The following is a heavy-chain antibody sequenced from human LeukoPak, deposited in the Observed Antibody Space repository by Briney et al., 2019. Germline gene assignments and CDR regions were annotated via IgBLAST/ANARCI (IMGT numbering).Heavy chain of an antibody. CDR1: GFTFNSYA. CDR3: ARDPSIAAAGITYGMDV. D-gene: IGHD6-13*01. Sequence: GGSLRLSCAASGFTFNSYAMYWVRQAPGKGLEWVSGIFGSGGSAHYADSVKGRFTISRDNAKNTLYLQMNSLRAEDTAVYYCARDPSIAAAGITYGMDVWGQGTTVTVSS. V-gene: IGHV3-23*01. CDR2: IFGSGGSA. J-gene: IGHJ6*02.